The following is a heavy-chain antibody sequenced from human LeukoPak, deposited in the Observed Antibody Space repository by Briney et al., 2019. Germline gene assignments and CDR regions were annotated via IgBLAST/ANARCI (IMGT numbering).Heavy chain of an antibody. D-gene: IGHD2-2*01. V-gene: IGHV4-34*01. CDR1: GGSFSGYY. CDR2: INHSGST. Sequence: ASETLSLTCAVYGGSFSGYYWSWIRQPPGKGPEWIGEINHSGSTNYNPSLKSRVTISVDTSKNQFSLKLSSVTAADTAVYYCARGVPTLDYWGQGTLVTVSS. CDR3: ARGVPTLDY. J-gene: IGHJ4*02.